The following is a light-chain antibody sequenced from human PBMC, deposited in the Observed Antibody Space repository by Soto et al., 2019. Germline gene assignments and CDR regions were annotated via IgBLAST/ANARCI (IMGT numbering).Light chain of an antibody. CDR2: AAS. CDR3: QQYNNWPLYT. CDR1: QGIGTN. V-gene: IGKV3-15*01. Sequence: EIVVTQSPGTLSVSPGERATLSCRASQGIGTNLAWYQQRPGQAPRLLIYAASSRATDIPARFTGRGSGTEFTLTISSLQSEDFAVYFCQQYNNWPLYTCGQGTKLEI. J-gene: IGKJ2*01.